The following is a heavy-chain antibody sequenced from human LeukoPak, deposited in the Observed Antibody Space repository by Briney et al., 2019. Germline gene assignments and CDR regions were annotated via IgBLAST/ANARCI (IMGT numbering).Heavy chain of an antibody. Sequence: AASVKVSCKASGGTFSSYAISWVRQAPGQGLEWMGGIIPIFGTANYAQKFQGRVTITADESTSTAYMELSSLRSEDTAVYNCARVQGGDWYFDLWGRGTLVTVSS. CDR2: IIPIFGTA. J-gene: IGHJ2*01. D-gene: IGHD1-26*01. V-gene: IGHV1-69*13. CDR3: ARVQGGDWYFDL. CDR1: GGTFSSYA.